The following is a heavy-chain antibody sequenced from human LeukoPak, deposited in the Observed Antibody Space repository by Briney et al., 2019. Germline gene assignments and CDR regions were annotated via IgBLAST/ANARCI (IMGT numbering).Heavy chain of an antibody. Sequence: GGSLRLSCAASGFTFSSYAMHWVRQAPGKGLEWVAVISYDGSNKYYADSVKGRFTISRDNSKNTLYLQMNSLRAEDTAVYYCAKSYYYGSGSYSYYYYTMDVWGQGTTVTVSS. D-gene: IGHD3-10*01. V-gene: IGHV3-30-3*02. J-gene: IGHJ6*02. CDR1: GFTFSSYA. CDR3: AKSYYYGSGSYSYYYYTMDV. CDR2: ISYDGSNK.